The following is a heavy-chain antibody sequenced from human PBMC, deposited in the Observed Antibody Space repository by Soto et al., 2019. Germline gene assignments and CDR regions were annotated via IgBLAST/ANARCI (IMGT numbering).Heavy chain of an antibody. CDR3: ARGELQRAPFDY. J-gene: IGHJ4*02. CDR1: GGSISSSSYY. Sequence: SETLSLTCTVSGGSISSSSYYWGWIRQPPGKGLEWIGSIYYSGSTYYNPSLKSRVTISVDTSKNQFSLKLSSVTAADTAVYYCARGELQRAPFDYWGQGTLVTVSS. V-gene: IGHV4-39*01. D-gene: IGHD1-26*01. CDR2: IYYSGST.